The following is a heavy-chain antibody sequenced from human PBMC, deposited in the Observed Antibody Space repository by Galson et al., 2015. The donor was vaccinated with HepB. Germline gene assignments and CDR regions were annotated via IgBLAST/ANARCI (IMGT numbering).Heavy chain of an antibody. CDR3: AREWATGYRVDTFDM. CDR2: INVGNGNT. D-gene: IGHD5-12*01. Sequence: SVQVSCKASAYTFTRHAIHWVRHAPGQRLEWMGWINVGNGNTKYSQKFQGRVTITRDTSASTAYMELSSLRSEDTAVYYCAREWATGYRVDTFDMWGQGTMVTVSS. J-gene: IGHJ3*02. CDR1: AYTFTRHA. V-gene: IGHV1-3*01.